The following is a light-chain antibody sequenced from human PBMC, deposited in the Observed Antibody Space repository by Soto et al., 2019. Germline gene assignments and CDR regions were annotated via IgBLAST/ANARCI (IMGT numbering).Light chain of an antibody. V-gene: IGKV3-15*01. J-gene: IGKJ1*01. CDR3: QQYNNWPQT. CDR2: GAS. Sequence: ELVMTQSPSTLSVSPGERATLSCRASQSVAGNLAWYQQKPGQAPRLLIYGASTRATGIPARFSGSGSGTEFTLTISSLQSEDFAVYYCQQYNNWPQTFGQGTKVEIK. CDR1: QSVAGN.